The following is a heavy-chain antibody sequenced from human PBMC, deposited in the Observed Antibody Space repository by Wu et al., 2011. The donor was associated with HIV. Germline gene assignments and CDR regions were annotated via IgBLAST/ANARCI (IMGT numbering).Heavy chain of an antibody. CDR3: ARDGSSAQLDLYYNHMDV. Sequence: QDHLVQSGGEVKKPGSSVKVSCKASGGTFSSHAIYWVRQAPGQGLEWMGWISAYNGDTNYAQKLQDRVTMTTDTSTSTAYMELRSLRSDDTAVYYCARDGSSAQLDLYYNHMDVVGQRATVTVSS. V-gene: IGHV1-18*01. D-gene: IGHD6-6*01. CDR1: GGTFSSHA. J-gene: IGHJ6*03. CDR2: ISAYNGDT.